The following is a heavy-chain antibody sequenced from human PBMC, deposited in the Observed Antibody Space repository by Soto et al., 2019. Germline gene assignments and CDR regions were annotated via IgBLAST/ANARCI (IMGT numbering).Heavy chain of an antibody. J-gene: IGHJ4*02. Sequence: SDTLSLTCTVSGGSISRYYWSWIRQPPGKGLEWIGYIYYSGSTNYNPSLKSRVTISVDTSKNQFSLKLSSVTAADTAVYYCARHGIVGADFDYWGQGTLVTVSS. D-gene: IGHD1-26*01. V-gene: IGHV4-59*08. CDR3: ARHGIVGADFDY. CDR1: GGSISRYY. CDR2: IYYSGST.